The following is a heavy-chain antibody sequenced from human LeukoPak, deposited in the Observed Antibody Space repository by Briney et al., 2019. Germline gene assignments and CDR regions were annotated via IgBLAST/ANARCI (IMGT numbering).Heavy chain of an antibody. V-gene: IGHV1-69*06. J-gene: IGHJ3*02. D-gene: IGHD3-10*01. CDR3: ARAITMVRGVIIISAFDI. CDR1: GGTFSSYA. Sequence: SVKDPCKASGGTFSSYAISWVRQAPGQGLEWMGGIIPIFGTANYAQKFQGRVTVTADKSTSTAYMELSSLRSEDTAVYYCARAITMVRGVIIISAFDIWGQGTMVTVSS. CDR2: IIPIFGTA.